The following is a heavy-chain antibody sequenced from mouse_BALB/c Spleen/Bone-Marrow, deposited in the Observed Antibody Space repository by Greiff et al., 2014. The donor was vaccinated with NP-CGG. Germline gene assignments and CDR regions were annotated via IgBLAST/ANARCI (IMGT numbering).Heavy chain of an antibody. CDR3: TRGRRDAMDY. Sequence: VKLMESGAELVKPGASVKLSCKASGYTFTSYYMYWVKQRPGQGLEWIGEINPSNGGTNFNEKFKSKATLTVDKSSNTAYMQLSSLTSEDSAVYYCTRGRRDAMDYWGQGTSVTVSS. V-gene: IGHV1S81*02. CDR2: INPSNGGT. J-gene: IGHJ4*01. CDR1: GYTFTSYY.